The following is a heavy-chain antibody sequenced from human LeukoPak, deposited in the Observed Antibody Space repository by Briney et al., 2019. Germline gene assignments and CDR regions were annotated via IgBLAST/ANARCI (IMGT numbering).Heavy chain of an antibody. D-gene: IGHD3-22*01. CDR2: INHSGST. CDR1: GGSISSYY. CDR3: ARADDSSGYYFGRDY. J-gene: IGHJ4*02. V-gene: IGHV4-34*01. Sequence: SETLSLTCTVSGGSISSYYWSWIRQPPGKGLEWIGEINHSGSTNYNPSLKSRVTISVDTSKNQFSLKLSSVTAADTAVYYCARADDSSGYYFGRDYWGQGTLVTVSS.